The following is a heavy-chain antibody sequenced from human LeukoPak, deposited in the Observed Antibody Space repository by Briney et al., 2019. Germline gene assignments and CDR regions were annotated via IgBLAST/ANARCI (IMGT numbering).Heavy chain of an antibody. CDR3: ARHLDDGDYVLLQAFDP. Sequence: SETLSLTCTVSGGSISSYYWSWIRQPPGKGLEWIGYIYYSGSTNYNPSLKSRVTISVDTSKNQFSLKLSSVTAADTAVYYCARHLDDGDYVLLQAFDPWGQGTLVTVSS. J-gene: IGHJ5*02. CDR2: IYYSGST. V-gene: IGHV4-59*08. CDR1: GGSISSYY. D-gene: IGHD4-17*01.